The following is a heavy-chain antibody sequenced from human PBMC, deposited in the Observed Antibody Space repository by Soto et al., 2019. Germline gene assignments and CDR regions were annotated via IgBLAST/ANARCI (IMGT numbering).Heavy chain of an antibody. D-gene: IGHD2-2*01. CDR3: ARAAANIDY. Sequence: QVQLQESGPGLVKPSQTLSLTCTVSGGSISSSGSYWTWIRQHPGKGLEWIGYISYSGSTVYNPSLESRATISVDTSKNQFSLNLSSVTAADTAVYYCARAAANIDYWGQGTLVTVSS. CDR1: GGSISSSGSY. J-gene: IGHJ4*02. V-gene: IGHV4-31*03. CDR2: ISYSGST.